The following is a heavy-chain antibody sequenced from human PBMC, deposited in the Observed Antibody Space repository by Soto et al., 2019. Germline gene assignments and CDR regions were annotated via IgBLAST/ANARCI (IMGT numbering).Heavy chain of an antibody. D-gene: IGHD6-19*01. CDR3: ARRLHAGIVVAGQLGY. J-gene: IGHJ4*02. CDR1: GDSVSSNSAA. Sequence: PSQTLSLTCAISGDSVSSNSAAWNWIRQSPSRGLEWLGRTYYRSKWYNDYAVSVKSRITINPDTSKNQFSLQLNSVTPEDTAVYYCARRLHAGIVVAGQLGYWGQGTLVTVSS. CDR2: TYYRSKWYN. V-gene: IGHV6-1*01.